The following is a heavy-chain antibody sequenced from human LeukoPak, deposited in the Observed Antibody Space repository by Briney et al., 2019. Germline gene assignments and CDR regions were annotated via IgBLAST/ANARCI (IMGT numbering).Heavy chain of an antibody. CDR3: ASHIAAAGTDYGMDV. CDR1: GGSISSGGYY. CDR2: IYYSGST. D-gene: IGHD6-13*01. Sequence: SQTLSLTCTVSGGSISSGGYYWSWIRQHPGKGLEWIGYIYYSGSTYYNPSLKSRVTISVDTSENQFSLKLSSVTAADTAVYYCASHIAAAGTDYGMDVWGQGTTVTVSS. V-gene: IGHV4-31*03. J-gene: IGHJ6*02.